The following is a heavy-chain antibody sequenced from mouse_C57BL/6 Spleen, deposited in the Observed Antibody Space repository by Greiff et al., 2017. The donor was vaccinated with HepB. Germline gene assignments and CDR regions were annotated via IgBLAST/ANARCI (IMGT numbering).Heavy chain of an antibody. CDR3: ARKGAAQDTWFAY. Sequence: EVKLQESGPGLVKPSQSLSLTCSVTGYSITSGYYWNWIRQFPGNKLEWMGYISYDGSNNYNPSLKNRISITRDTSKNQFFLKLNSVTTEDTATYYCARKGAAQDTWFAYWGQGTLVTVSA. V-gene: IGHV3-6*01. D-gene: IGHD3-2*02. J-gene: IGHJ3*01. CDR2: ISYDGSN. CDR1: GYSITSGYY.